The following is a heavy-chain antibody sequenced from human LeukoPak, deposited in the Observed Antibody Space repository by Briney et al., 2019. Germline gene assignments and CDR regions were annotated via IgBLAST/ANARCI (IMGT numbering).Heavy chain of an antibody. V-gene: IGHV1-2*02. CDR3: ARAVLRYFDCPHY. Sequence: ASVKVSCKASGYTFTGYYMHWVRQAPGQGLEWMGWINPNSGGTNYAQKFQGRVTMTRDTSISTAYMELSRLRSDDTAVYYCARAVLRYFDCPHYWGQGTLVTVSS. CDR1: GYTFTGYY. D-gene: IGHD3-9*01. J-gene: IGHJ4*02. CDR2: INPNSGGT.